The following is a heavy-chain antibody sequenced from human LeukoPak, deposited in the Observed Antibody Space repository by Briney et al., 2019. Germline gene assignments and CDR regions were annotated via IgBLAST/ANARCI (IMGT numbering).Heavy chain of an antibody. Sequence: SETLSLTCAVYGGSFSGYYWSWIRRPPGKGLEWIGEINHSGSTNYNPSLKSRVTISVDTSKNQFSLKLSSVTAADTAVYYCARGTELGNWFDPWGQGTLVTVSS. CDR3: ARGTELGNWFDP. D-gene: IGHD7-27*01. CDR2: INHSGST. J-gene: IGHJ5*02. CDR1: GGSFSGYY. V-gene: IGHV4-34*01.